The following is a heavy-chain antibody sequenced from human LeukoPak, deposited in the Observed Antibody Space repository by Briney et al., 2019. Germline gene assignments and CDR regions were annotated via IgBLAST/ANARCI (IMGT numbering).Heavy chain of an antibody. CDR2: ISSSGSTI. CDR3: AREDIVVVPAAEPYYYYGMDV. D-gene: IGHD2-2*01. CDR1: GFTFSSYE. V-gene: IGHV3-48*03. J-gene: IGHJ6*04. Sequence: GGSLRLSCAASGFTFSSYEMNWVRQAPGKGLEWVSYISSSGSTIYYAGSVKGRFTISRGNAKNSLYLQMNSLRAEDTAVYYCAREDIVVVPAAEPYYYYGMDVWGKGTTVTVSS.